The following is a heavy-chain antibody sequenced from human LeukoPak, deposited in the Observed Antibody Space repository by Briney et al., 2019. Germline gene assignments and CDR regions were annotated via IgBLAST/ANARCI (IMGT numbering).Heavy chain of an antibody. J-gene: IGHJ4*02. CDR3: ARGLRGPRYSGSYFDY. D-gene: IGHD1-26*01. CDR2: IIPIFGTA. CDR1: GYTFSSYA. V-gene: IGHV1-69*05. Sequence: SVKVSCKASGYTFSSYAISWVRQAPGQGLEWMGGIIPIFGTAKYAQKFQGRVTMTRDMSTSTVYMELSSLRSEDTAVYYCARGLRGPRYSGSYFDYWGQGTLVTVSS.